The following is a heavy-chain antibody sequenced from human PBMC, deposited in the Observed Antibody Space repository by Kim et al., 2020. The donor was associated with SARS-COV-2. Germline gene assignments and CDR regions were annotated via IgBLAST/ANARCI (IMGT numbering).Heavy chain of an antibody. V-gene: IGHV1-3*01. CDR3: ATAFYAGGIFDN. CDR1: GYTFTTSN. D-gene: IGHD3-16*01. CDR2: INPANRNT. J-gene: IGHJ4*02. Sequence: ASVKVSCKTSGYTFTTSNIHWLRQAPGQTLEWVGWINPANRNTKYSQKFEGRVTFTRDTSASAAYMELSSLRSEDTAVYYCATAFYAGGIFDNWGQGTLVTVSS.